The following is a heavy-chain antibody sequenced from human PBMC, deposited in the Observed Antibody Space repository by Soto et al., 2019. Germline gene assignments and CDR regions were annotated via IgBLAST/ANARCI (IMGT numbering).Heavy chain of an antibody. CDR2: ISSSSSYI. Sequence: SLRLSCAASGFTFSSYSMNWVRQAPGKGLEWVSSISSSSSYIYYADSVKGRFTISRDNAKNSLYLQMNSLRAEDTAVYYCARDYYSSGWYGGNYYYGMDVWGQGTTVTVSS. CDR1: GFTFSSYS. V-gene: IGHV3-21*01. CDR3: ARDYYSSGWYGGNYYYGMDV. J-gene: IGHJ6*02. D-gene: IGHD6-19*01.